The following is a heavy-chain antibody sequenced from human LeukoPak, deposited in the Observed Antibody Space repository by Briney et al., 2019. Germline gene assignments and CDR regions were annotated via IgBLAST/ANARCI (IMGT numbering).Heavy chain of an antibody. CDR1: GYSFTNYD. D-gene: IGHD1-7*01. CDR3: ARGDWNYVGNDY. CDR2: MNPNSGIT. V-gene: IGHV1-8*02. Sequence: ASVKVSCKASGYSFTNYDINWVRQATGQGLEWMGWMNPNSGITAYAQKFQGRVTMTRDTSISTAYMELSGLRSDDTAVYYCARGDWNYVGNDYWGQGTLVTVSS. J-gene: IGHJ4*02.